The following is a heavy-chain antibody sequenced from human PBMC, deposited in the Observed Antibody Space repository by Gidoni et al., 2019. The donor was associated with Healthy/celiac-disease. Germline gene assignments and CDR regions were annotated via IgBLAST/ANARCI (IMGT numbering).Heavy chain of an antibody. V-gene: IGHV4-38-2*02. J-gene: IGHJ4*02. CDR3: ARSWAKYYFDY. CDR2: IYHSGST. Sequence: QVRLQGSGPGLVKPSDNLSLTCTFSGYSISSGHYWGWIRHPPGKGLEWIGSIYHSGSTYYNPCLKSRVTISVDTSKNQFSLKLSSGTAADTGVYYCARSWAKYYFDYWGQGTLVTVSS. D-gene: IGHD6-13*01. CDR1: GYSISSGHY.